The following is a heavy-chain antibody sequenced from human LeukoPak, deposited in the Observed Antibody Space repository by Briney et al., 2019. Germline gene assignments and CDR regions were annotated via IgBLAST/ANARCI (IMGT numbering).Heavy chain of an antibody. Sequence: SETLSLTCTVSAGSISGYYWSWIRQPPGKGLEWIGYIYYSGITNYNPSLKSRVAISLDTSKNQFSLKVNSVSAADTAVYYCARDLLVGRTGRGFDPWGQGTLVTVSS. V-gene: IGHV4-59*01. CDR3: ARDLLVGRTGRGFDP. CDR1: AGSISGYY. J-gene: IGHJ5*02. CDR2: IYYSGIT. D-gene: IGHD2-8*02.